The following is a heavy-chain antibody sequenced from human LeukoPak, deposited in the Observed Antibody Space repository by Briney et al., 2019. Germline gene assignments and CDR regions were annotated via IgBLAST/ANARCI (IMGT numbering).Heavy chain of an antibody. Sequence: GGSLRLSCAASGFTFSSYWMSWVRQAPGKGLEWVSYISSSGSTIYYADSVKGRFTISRDNAKNSLYLQMNSLRAEDTAVYYCAKDYYALLWFGEFNRKYYFDYWGQGTLVTVSS. CDR3: AKDYYALLWFGEFNRKYYFDY. CDR1: GFTFSSYW. J-gene: IGHJ4*02. V-gene: IGHV3-48*04. CDR2: ISSSGSTI. D-gene: IGHD3-10*01.